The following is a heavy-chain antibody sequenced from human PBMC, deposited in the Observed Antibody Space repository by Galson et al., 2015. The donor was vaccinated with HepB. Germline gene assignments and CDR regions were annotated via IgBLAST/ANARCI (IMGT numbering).Heavy chain of an antibody. CDR2: ISSNGGST. CDR3: VKDRYCSSTSCRDY. Sequence: SLRLSCAASGFTLSSYAMHWVRQAPGKGLEYVSAISSNGGSTYYADSVKGRFTISRDNSKNTLYLQMSSLRAEDTAVYYCVKDRYCSSTSCRDYWGQGTLVTVSS. V-gene: IGHV3-64D*06. CDR1: GFTLSSYA. J-gene: IGHJ4*02. D-gene: IGHD2-2*01.